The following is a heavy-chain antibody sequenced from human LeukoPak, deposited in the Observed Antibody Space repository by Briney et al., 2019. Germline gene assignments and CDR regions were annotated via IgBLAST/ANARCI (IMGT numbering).Heavy chain of an antibody. Sequence: PSETLSLTCTVSGGSIRSYYWSWIRQPPGKGLEWIGYISYSGSTNYNPSLKSRVTISVDTSKNQFSLKLSSVTAADTAVYYCARARYRRAFDIWGQGTMVTVSS. D-gene: IGHD1-26*01. CDR3: ARARYRRAFDI. V-gene: IGHV4-59*01. J-gene: IGHJ3*02. CDR2: ISYSGST. CDR1: GGSIRSYY.